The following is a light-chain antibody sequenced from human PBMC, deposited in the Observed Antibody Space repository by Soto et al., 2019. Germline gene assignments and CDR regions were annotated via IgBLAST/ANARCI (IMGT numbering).Light chain of an antibody. CDR3: QQYGSSPLT. V-gene: IGKV3-20*01. J-gene: IGKJ4*01. Sequence: EIVLTQSPGTLSLSPRERATLSCRASQSGRSNYLAWYQQKHGQSPRFLIYDASSRATGIPDRFSGSGSGTDVTLTISRLEPEDFAVYYCQQYGSSPLTFGGGTKVEI. CDR1: QSGRSNY. CDR2: DAS.